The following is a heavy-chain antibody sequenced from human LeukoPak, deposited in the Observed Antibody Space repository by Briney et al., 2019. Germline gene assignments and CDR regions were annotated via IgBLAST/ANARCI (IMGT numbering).Heavy chain of an antibody. Sequence: GGSLRLSCAASGFTFSDYYMSWIRQAPGKGLEWVSYISSSGSTIYYADSVKGRFTISRDNAKNSLYLQMNSLRAEDTAVYYCARENDLWSAYYFDYWGQGTLVTVSS. J-gene: IGHJ4*02. V-gene: IGHV3-11*01. CDR1: GFTFSDYY. CDR3: ARENDLWSAYYFDY. CDR2: ISSSGSTI. D-gene: IGHD3-3*01.